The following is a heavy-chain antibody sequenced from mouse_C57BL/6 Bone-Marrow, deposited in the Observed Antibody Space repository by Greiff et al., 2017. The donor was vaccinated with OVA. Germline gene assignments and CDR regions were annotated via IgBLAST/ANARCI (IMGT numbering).Heavy chain of an antibody. CDR2: IDPSDSYT. CDR3: ARSYYYGNAMDY. V-gene: IGHV1-69*01. Sequence: VKLQQPGAELVMPGASVKLSCKASGYTFTSYWMHWVKQRPGQGLEWIGEIDPSDSYTNYNQKFKGKSTLTVDKSSSTAYMQLSSLTSEDSAVYYCARSYYYGNAMDYWGQGTSVTVSS. D-gene: IGHD1-1*01. J-gene: IGHJ4*01. CDR1: GYTFTSYW.